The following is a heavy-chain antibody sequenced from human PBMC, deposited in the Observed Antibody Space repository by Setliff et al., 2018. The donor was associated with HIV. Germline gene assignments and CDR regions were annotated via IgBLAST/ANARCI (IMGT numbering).Heavy chain of an antibody. D-gene: IGHD3-22*01. V-gene: IGHV1-69*13. J-gene: IGHJ2*01. CDR1: GGTFRKYS. Sequence: SVKVSCKASGGTFRKYSISWVRQAPGQGLEWVGGIIPMFGSTTYAQKFYGRVTITADESTDTVEMELTSLTSEDTAMYYCARDDHYYDMGSILSDWFFDLWDRGTLVTVSS. CDR2: IIPMFGST. CDR3: ARDDHYYDMGSILSDWFFDL.